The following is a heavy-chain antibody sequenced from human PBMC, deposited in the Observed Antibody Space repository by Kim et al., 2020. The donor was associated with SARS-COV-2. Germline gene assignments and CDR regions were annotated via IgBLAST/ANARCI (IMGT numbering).Heavy chain of an antibody. CDR3: ARAIWGTYRYTDY. D-gene: IGHD3-16*02. CDR1: GYTFTNNA. CDR2: INTDTGNP. J-gene: IGHJ4*02. Sequence: ASVKVSCKASGYTFTNNAISWVRQAPGQGLAGMGWINTDTGNPKHAQAVTRRFVFSVDTSVTTVYLQISSQEAEDTAVYYCARAIWGTYRYTDYWGQGTLVTVSS. V-gene: IGHV7-4-1*02.